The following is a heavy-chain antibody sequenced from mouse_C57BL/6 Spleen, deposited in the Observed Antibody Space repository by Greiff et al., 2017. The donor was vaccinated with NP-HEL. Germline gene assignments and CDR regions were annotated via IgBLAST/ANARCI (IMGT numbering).Heavy chain of an antibody. CDR2: IYPGSGST. CDR3: ARRDYDYDESYYYAMDY. D-gene: IGHD2-4*01. Sequence: QVQLQQSGAELVKPGASVKMSCKASGYTFTSYWITWVKQRPGQGLEWIGDIYPGSGSTNYNEKFKSKATLTVDTSSSTAYMQLSSLTSEDSAVYYCARRDYDYDESYYYAMDYWGQGTSVTVSS. V-gene: IGHV1-55*01. CDR1: GYTFTSYW. J-gene: IGHJ4*01.